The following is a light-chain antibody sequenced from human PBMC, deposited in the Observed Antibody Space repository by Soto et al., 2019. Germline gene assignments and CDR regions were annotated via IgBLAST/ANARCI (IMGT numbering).Light chain of an antibody. CDR2: ATS. Sequence: EIVLTQSPATLPLYPGERATLSSRASQSVSSYLAWYQQKPGQTPRLLIYATSNRATGIPARFSVSGSGTDFTLTISGLENEDLAVYYCQQRSNWPRTFGQGTKVDIK. CDR1: QSVSSY. V-gene: IGKV3-11*01. CDR3: QQRSNWPRT. J-gene: IGKJ1*01.